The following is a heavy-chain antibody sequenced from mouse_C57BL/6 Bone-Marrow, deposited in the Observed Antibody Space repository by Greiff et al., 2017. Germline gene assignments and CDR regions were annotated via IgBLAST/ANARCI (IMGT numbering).Heavy chain of an antibody. V-gene: IGHV1-59*01. CDR1: GYTFTSYW. Sequence: QVQLKQPGAELVRPGTSVKLSCKASGYTFTSYWMHWVKQRPGQGLEWIGVIDPSDSYTNYNQKFKGKATLTVDTSSSTAYMQLSSLTSEDSAVYYCARTGTVGGFAYWGQGTLVTVSA. CDR2: IDPSDSYT. D-gene: IGHD1-1*01. CDR3: ARTGTVGGFAY. J-gene: IGHJ3*01.